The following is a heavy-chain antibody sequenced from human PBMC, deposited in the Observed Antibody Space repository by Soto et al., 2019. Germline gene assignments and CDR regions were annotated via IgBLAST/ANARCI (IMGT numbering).Heavy chain of an antibody. CDR1: SGSISSGGYY. J-gene: IGHJ4*02. V-gene: IGHV4-31*03. CDR2: IYYSGIT. CDR3: ARWPQLEPRFDF. Sequence: QVQLQESGPGLVKPSQTLSLTCTVSSGSISSGGYYWSWIRQHPEKGLEWIGYIYYSGITYYNPSLKSRVTISVDTSKNLFSPKLSSVTATDTAVYYCARWPQLEPRFDFWGQGTLVTASS. D-gene: IGHD1-1*01.